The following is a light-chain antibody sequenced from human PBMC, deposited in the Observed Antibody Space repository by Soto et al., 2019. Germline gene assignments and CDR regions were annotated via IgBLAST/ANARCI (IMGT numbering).Light chain of an antibody. CDR3: SSYTSSSNYVV. CDR2: EVS. Sequence: QSALTQPASVSGSPGQSITISCTGTSSDVGGYNYVSWYQQHPGKAPKLMIYEVSNRPSGVSNRFSGSKSGNTASLTISGLQAEDEADYYCSSYTSSSNYVVFGGGTKLPVL. CDR1: SSDVGGYNY. J-gene: IGLJ2*01. V-gene: IGLV2-14*01.